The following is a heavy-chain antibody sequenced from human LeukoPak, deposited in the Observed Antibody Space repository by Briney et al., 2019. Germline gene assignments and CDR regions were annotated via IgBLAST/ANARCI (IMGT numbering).Heavy chain of an antibody. Sequence: ASVKVSCKASGYTFTSYGISWVRQAPGQGLEWMGWISAYNGNTNYAQKLQGRVTMTTDTSTSTAYMELRSLRSEDTAVYYCARGRREKRLWFGDLFPYYMDVWGKGTTVTISS. CDR1: GYTFTSYG. CDR3: ARGRREKRLWFGDLFPYYMDV. V-gene: IGHV1-18*01. J-gene: IGHJ6*03. CDR2: ISAYNGNT. D-gene: IGHD3-10*01.